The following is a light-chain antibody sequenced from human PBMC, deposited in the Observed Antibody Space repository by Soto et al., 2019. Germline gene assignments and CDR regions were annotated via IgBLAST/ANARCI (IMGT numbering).Light chain of an antibody. J-gene: IGKJ5*01. Sequence: AIRMTQSPSSLSASTGDRVTITCRASQGISSYLAWYQQKPGKAPKLLIYAASTLQSGVPSRFSGSGSGTDFTLTISCLQSEDFATYYCQQYYSYPPTPFGPETRLEIK. CDR1: QGISSY. CDR3: QQYYSYPPTP. CDR2: AAS. V-gene: IGKV1-8*01.